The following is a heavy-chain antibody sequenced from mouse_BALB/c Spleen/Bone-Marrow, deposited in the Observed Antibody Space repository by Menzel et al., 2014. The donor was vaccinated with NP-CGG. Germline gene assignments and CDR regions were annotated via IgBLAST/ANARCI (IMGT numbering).Heavy chain of an antibody. CDR2: IFPVGVNN. J-gene: IGHJ4*01. V-gene: IGHV1-66*01. Sequence: QVHVKQSGPELVKPGASVKISCKASGYRFTSYYIHWVKQRPGQGLEWIGWIFPVGVNNKYNEKFKGKATPTADTSSSTAYMQLSSLTSEDSAVYFCARGKDAMDYWGQGTSVTVSS. CDR3: ARGKDAMDY. CDR1: GYRFTSYY.